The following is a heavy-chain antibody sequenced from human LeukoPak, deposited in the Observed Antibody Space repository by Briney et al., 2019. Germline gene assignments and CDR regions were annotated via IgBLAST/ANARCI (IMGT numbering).Heavy chain of an antibody. CDR1: GGSISYHS. Sequence: PSETLSLTCTVSGGSISYHSWSWIRQTPVKGLEWIANIYDNGNTDYSPSLQSRVTISTDTSETQFSLRLKSETAADTAVYYCARLGSAATGAPPYYYYYVDVWGKGTTVTVSS. V-gene: IGHV4-59*11. CDR3: ARLGSAATGAPPYYYYYVDV. CDR2: IYDNGNT. J-gene: IGHJ6*03. D-gene: IGHD1-26*01.